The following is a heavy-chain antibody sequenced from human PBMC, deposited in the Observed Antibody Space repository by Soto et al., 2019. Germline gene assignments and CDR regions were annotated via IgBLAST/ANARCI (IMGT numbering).Heavy chain of an antibody. CDR1: GFSFSTHA. Sequence: EVQLLESGGGLVQPGGSLRLSCSASGFSFSTHAMSWVRQAPGKGLEWVSAIIDDGGRAYYADSVKGRFTISRDNYRNTFSLQMHSLRAEDTALYYCARDKLEQWLVGGYLDDRGQGTQVTVSS. V-gene: IGHV3-23*01. J-gene: IGHJ4*02. D-gene: IGHD6-19*01. CDR2: IIDDGGRA. CDR3: ARDKLEQWLVGGYLDD.